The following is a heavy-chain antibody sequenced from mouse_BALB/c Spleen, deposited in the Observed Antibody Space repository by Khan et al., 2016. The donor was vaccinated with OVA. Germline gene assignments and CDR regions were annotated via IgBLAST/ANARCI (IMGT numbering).Heavy chain of an antibody. D-gene: IGHD2-12*01. CDR2: IIYTGYT. V-gene: IGHV3-8*02. Sequence: VQLKESGPSLVKPSQTLSLTCSVTGDSITSGYWNWIRKLPGNKLEYMGYIIYTGYTYYNPSLKSRISITRHTSKNQYYLQLSSVTDEDTATYYCARSTYRYAFVYWGQCTLVTVSA. CDR3: ARSTYRYAFVY. J-gene: IGHJ3*01. CDR1: GDSITSGY.